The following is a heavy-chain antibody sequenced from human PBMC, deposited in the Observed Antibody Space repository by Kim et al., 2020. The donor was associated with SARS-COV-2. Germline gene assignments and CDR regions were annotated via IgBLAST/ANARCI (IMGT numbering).Heavy chain of an antibody. J-gene: IGHJ4*02. CDR1: GFTFGDYA. CDR3: TRDPQGSSGYYSSSVY. V-gene: IGHV3-49*04. CDR2: IRSKAYGGTT. Sequence: GGSLRLSCTASGFTFGDYAMSWVRQAPGKGLEWVGFIRSKAYGGTTEYAASVKGRFTISRDDSKSIAYLQMNSLKTEDTAVYYCTRDPQGSSGYYSSSVYWGQGTLVTVSS. D-gene: IGHD3-22*01.